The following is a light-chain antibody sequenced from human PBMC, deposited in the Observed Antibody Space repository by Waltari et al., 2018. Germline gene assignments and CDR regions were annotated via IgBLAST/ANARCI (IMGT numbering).Light chain of an antibody. CDR1: QDISNY. CDR3: QHYDNFPFT. CDR2: DAS. V-gene: IGKV1-33*01. J-gene: IGKJ3*01. Sequence: DIQMTQSPSSLSASVGDRVTITCQASQDISNYLLWYQQKPGKAPRVLIHDASTLERGVPSRFSGSGSGTDFTFTIAALQPEDFATYFCQHYDNFPFTFGPGTTVDVK.